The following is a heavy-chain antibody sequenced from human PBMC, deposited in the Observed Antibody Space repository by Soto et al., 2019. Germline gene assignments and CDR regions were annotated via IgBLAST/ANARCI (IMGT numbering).Heavy chain of an antibody. D-gene: IGHD4-17*01. V-gene: IGHV4-30-4*01. CDR2: IYYSGST. CDR3: SRHDYGDYRDAFDI. J-gene: IGHJ3*02. CDR1: GGSISSGDYY. Sequence: SETQSLTCTVSGGSISSGDYYWSWIRQPPGKGLEWIGYIYYSGSTYYNPSLKSRVTISVDTSKNQFSLKLSSVTAADTAVYYCSRHDYGDYRDAFDIWGQGTMVTISS.